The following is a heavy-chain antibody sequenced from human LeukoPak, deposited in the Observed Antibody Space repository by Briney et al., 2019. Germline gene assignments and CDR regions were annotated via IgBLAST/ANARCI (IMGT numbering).Heavy chain of an antibody. Sequence: PGGSLRLSCAASGFTFRNYAMSWVRQAPGKGLEWVSGISGNGDKIYYADSVKGRFTISRDNSKSTLHLQMNSLRGEDTAVYYCAKRDYSDSSGFATLFDCWGQGTQVTDSS. CDR2: ISGNGDKI. J-gene: IGHJ4*02. CDR1: GFTFRNYA. CDR3: AKRDYSDSSGFATLFDC. V-gene: IGHV3-23*01. D-gene: IGHD3-22*01.